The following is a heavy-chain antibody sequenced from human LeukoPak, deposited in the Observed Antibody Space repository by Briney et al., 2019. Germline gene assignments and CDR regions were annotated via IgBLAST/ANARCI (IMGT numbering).Heavy chain of an antibody. J-gene: IGHJ4*02. CDR2: ISAYNGNT. Sequence: ASVKVSCKASGYTFTSYGISWVRQAPGQGLEWMGWISAYNGNTNYAQKLQGRVTMTTDTSTSTAYMELRSLRSDDTAVYYCARVRRGYSSSGYGDYWGQGTLVTVSS. CDR1: GYTFTSYG. D-gene: IGHD6-13*01. V-gene: IGHV1-18*01. CDR3: ARVRRGYSSSGYGDY.